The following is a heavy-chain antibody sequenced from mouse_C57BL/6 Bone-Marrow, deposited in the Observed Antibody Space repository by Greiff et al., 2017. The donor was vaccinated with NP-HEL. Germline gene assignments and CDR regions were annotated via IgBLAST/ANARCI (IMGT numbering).Heavy chain of an antibody. CDR2: IHPNSGST. J-gene: IGHJ2*01. CDR1: GYTFTSYW. CDR3: ARSPFYDGNY. Sequence: QVQLQQPGAELVKPGASVKLSCKASGYTFTSYWMHWVKQRPGQGLEWIGMIHPNSGSTNYNEKFKSKATLAVDKSSSTAYMQLSSLTSEDSAVYYCARSPFYDGNYWGQGTTLTVSS. D-gene: IGHD2-1*01. V-gene: IGHV1-64*01.